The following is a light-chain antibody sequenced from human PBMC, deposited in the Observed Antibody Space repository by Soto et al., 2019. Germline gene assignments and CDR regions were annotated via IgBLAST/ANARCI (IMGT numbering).Light chain of an antibody. CDR3: QSYDSSLSGSYV. Sequence: QSVLTQPPSVSGAPGQRVTISCTGSSSNIGAGYDVHWYQRLPGTASKVLISGNNNRPSGVADRFSGSKSGTSASLAITGLQAEDEAECYCQSYDSSLSGSYVFGTGTKLTVL. V-gene: IGLV1-40*01. J-gene: IGLJ1*01. CDR2: GNN. CDR1: SSNIGAGYD.